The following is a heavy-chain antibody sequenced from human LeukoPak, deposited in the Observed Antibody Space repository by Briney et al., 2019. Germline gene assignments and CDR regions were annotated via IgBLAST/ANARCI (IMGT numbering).Heavy chain of an antibody. J-gene: IGHJ3*02. CDR2: IYYSGST. Sequence: SETLSLTCAVSGGSITGYYWSWIRQPPGKGLEWTGYIYYSGSTNSNPSLKSRVTISVDTSKNQFSLKLTSVTAADTAVYYCAREELHSGYLGYDAFDIWGHGTMVTVSS. V-gene: IGHV4-59*01. D-gene: IGHD5-12*01. CDR1: GGSITGYY. CDR3: AREELHSGYLGYDAFDI.